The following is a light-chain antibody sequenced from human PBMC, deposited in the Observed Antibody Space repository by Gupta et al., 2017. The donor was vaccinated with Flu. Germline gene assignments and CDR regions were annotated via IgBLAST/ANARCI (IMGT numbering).Light chain of an antibody. V-gene: IGKV1-12*01. Sequence: IQMTQSPSTVSASVGDRVSITCRASQDIGSWLAWYQLKPEKAPKVLISAASSLASGVLSRFSGSGYGTDFTLIISSLQSEDFARYFCLQANSFPLTFGGGTKVEMK. CDR1: QDIGSW. CDR3: LQANSFPLT. CDR2: AAS. J-gene: IGKJ4*01.